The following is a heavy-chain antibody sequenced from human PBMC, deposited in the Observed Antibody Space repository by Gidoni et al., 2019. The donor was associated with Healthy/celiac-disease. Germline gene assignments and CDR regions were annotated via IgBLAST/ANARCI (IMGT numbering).Heavy chain of an antibody. D-gene: IGHD5-18*01. V-gene: IGHV1-69*06. Sequence: QVQLVQSGAEVKKPGSSVKVSCKASGGTFSSYAISWVRQAPGQGLEWMGGIIPIFGTANYAQKFQGRITITADKATSTAYMELSSLRSEDTAVYYCARGGRGIQLWLFDYWGQGTLVTVSS. CDR3: ARGGRGIQLWLFDY. CDR1: GGTFSSYA. J-gene: IGHJ4*02. CDR2: IIPIFGTA.